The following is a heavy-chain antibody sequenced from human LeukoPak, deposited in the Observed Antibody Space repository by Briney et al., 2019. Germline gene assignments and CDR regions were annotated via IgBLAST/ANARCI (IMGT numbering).Heavy chain of an antibody. Sequence: SETLSLTCAVYGGSFSGYYWTWIRQTPGKGLEWIGEMNPSGSTNYNPSLKSRVTISVDTSKDQFSLKLSSVTAADTAVYYCARTKELDYGSGEGYYKDYYYYGMDVWGQGTTVTVSS. CDR3: ARTKELDYGSGEGYYKDYYYYGMDV. V-gene: IGHV4-34*01. D-gene: IGHD3-10*01. J-gene: IGHJ6*02. CDR2: MNPSGST. CDR1: GGSFSGYY.